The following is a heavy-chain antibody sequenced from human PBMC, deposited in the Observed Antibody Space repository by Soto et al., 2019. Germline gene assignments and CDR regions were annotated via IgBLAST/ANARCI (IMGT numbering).Heavy chain of an antibody. J-gene: IGHJ4*02. CDR2: IIPIFGTA. CDR1: GGTFSSYA. Sequence: ASVKVSCKASGGTFSSYAISWVRQAPGQGLEWMGGIIPIFGTANYAQKFQGRVTITADESTSTAYMELSSLRSEDTAVYYCARSDGYSLTPDYWGQGTLVTVSS. V-gene: IGHV1-69*13. CDR3: ARSDGYSLTPDY. D-gene: IGHD4-4*01.